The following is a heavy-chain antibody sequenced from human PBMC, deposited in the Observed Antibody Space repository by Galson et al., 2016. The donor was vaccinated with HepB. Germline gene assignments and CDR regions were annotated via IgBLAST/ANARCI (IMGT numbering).Heavy chain of an antibody. CDR3: AREGGSGALDI. V-gene: IGHV3-9*01. CDR1: GFTFTDYA. CDR2: ISWNSGIV. J-gene: IGHJ3*02. Sequence: SLRLSCAASGFTFTDYAMHWVRQGPGKGLEWVSGISWNSGIVGYADSVRGRFTISRDNAKNTLYVQMNSLRAEDTAVYYCAREGGSGALDIWGQGTMVTVSS. D-gene: IGHD3-10*01.